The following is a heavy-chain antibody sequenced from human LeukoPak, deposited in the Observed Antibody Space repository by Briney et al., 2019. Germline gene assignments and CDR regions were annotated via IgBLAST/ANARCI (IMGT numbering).Heavy chain of an antibody. Sequence: ASVKVSCKASGYTFSGYYMHWVRQAPGQGLEWMGWVNPNSDDAQYAQKFQGRVTMTRDTSTSTAYMEVSRLRSDDTAVYYCARVDYRRDAFDIWGQGTMITVSS. D-gene: IGHD3-16*01. V-gene: IGHV1-2*02. J-gene: IGHJ3*02. CDR3: ARVDYRRDAFDI. CDR1: GYTFSGYY. CDR2: VNPNSDDA.